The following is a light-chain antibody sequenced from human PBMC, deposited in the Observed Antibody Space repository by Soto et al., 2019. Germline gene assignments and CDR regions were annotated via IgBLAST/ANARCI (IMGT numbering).Light chain of an antibody. CDR3: QQSNDNPRT. J-gene: IGKJ1*01. CDR2: GAS. CDR1: QNIRKF. Sequence: DTQLTQSPSSLSASVGDTVTISCRASQNIRKFLNWYQQRPGKAPKLPIYGASILQGGVPSRFSGSASGTDFTLTITNLQPEDLATYYCQQSNDNPRTFGQGTKVDIK. V-gene: IGKV1-39*01.